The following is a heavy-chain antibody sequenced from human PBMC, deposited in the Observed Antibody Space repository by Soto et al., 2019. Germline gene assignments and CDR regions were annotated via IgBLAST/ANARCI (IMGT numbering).Heavy chain of an antibody. CDR3: ARVAQTTVTPNYYYYYYMDV. D-gene: IGHD4-17*01. Sequence: PSETLSLACAVYGGSFSGYYWSWIRQPPGKGLEWIGEINHSGSTNYNPSLKSRVTISVDTSKNQFSLKLSSVTAADTAVYYCARVAQTTVTPNYYYYYYMDVWGKGTTVTVSS. V-gene: IGHV4-34*01. CDR1: GGSFSGYY. CDR2: INHSGST. J-gene: IGHJ6*03.